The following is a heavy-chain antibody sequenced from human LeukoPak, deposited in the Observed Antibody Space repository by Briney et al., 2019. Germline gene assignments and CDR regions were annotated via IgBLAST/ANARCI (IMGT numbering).Heavy chain of an antibody. CDR1: GGSISSYY. V-gene: IGHV4-59*01. CDR3: AREGLSQHAFDI. CDR2: IYYSGST. J-gene: IGHJ3*02. Sequence: SETLSLTCTVSGGSISSYYWSWLRQPPGKGLEWIGYIYYSGSTNYNPSLKSRVTISVDTSKNQFSLKLSSVTAADTAVYYCAREGLSQHAFDIWGQGTMVTVSS.